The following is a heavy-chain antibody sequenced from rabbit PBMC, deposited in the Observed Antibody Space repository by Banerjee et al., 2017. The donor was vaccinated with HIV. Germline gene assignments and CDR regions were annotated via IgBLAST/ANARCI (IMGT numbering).Heavy chain of an antibody. Sequence: EESGGGLVKPEGPLTLTCTASGFDFSSTYWICWVRQAPGKGLEWITYIYPNFGSTDYASWVNGRFTISLDNAQNTVFLQMTSLTVADTATYFCARDLYVSAYYRGLGLWGPGTLVTVS. CDR2: IYPNFGST. CDR1: GFDFSSTYW. V-gene: IGHV1S45*01. J-gene: IGHJ4*01. D-gene: IGHD1-1*01. CDR3: ARDLYVSAYYRGLGL.